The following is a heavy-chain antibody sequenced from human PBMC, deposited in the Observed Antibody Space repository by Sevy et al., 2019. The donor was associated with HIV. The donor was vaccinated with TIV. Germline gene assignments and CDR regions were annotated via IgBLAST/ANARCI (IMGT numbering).Heavy chain of an antibody. CDR3: ATPLPSGWYEGTGGYFAL. Sequence: SETLSLTCTISGVSISSSSYYWGWIRQPPGKGLEWMGSLYSTGATSYNPSLESLVTVSADTSRNRFYLKLDSVSAADTAVYYRATPLPSGWYEGTGGYFALWGRGPLVTVSS. D-gene: IGHD6-19*01. J-gene: IGHJ2*01. CDR2: LYSTGAT. V-gene: IGHV4-39*01. CDR1: GVSISSSSYY.